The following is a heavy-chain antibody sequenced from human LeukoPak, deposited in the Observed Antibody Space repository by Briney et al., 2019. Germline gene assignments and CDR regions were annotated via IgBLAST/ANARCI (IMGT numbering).Heavy chain of an antibody. V-gene: IGHV1-8*01. D-gene: IGHD2-2*02. J-gene: IGHJ4*02. Sequence: GASVTVSCKASGYTFTSYDINWVRQAPGQGLEWMGWMNPNSGNTGYAQKFQGRVTMTRNTSISTAYMELSSLRSEDTAVYYCARLTRPDGYCSSTSCYKDDYWGQGTLVTVSS. CDR1: GYTFTSYD. CDR2: MNPNSGNT. CDR3: ARLTRPDGYCSSTSCYKDDY.